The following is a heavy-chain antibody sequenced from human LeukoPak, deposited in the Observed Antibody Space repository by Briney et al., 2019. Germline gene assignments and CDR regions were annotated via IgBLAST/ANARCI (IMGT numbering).Heavy chain of an antibody. D-gene: IGHD3-3*01. V-gene: IGHV3-21*01. CDR1: GFTFSSYS. J-gene: IGHJ4*02. CDR2: ISSSSSYI. CDR3: ARAKSRFLDY. Sequence: GGSLRLSCAASGFTFSSYSMTWVRQAPGKGLEWVSSISSSSSYIYYADSVKGRFTISRDNAKNSLYLQMNSLRAEDTAVYYCARAKSRFLDYWGQGTLVTVSS.